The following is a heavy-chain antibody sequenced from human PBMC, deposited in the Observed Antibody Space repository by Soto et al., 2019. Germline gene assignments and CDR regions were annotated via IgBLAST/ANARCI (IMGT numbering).Heavy chain of an antibody. J-gene: IGHJ4*02. CDR3: ASYGVSSSSVDY. V-gene: IGHV3-30-3*01. CDR2: ISYDGSNK. CDR1: GFTFSSYT. D-gene: IGHD6-6*01. Sequence: QVQLVESGGGVVQPGRSLRLSCAASGFTFSSYTMHWVHQAPGKGLEWVAVISYDGSNKYYADSVKGRFTISRDNSKNTLYLQMNSLRADDTAVYYCASYGVSSSSVDYWGQGTLVTVSS.